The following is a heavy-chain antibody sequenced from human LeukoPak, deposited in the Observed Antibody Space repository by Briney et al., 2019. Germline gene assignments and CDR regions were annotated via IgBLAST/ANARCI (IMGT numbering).Heavy chain of an antibody. Sequence: GGSLRLSCAASGFTFSSYAMSWVRQAPGKGLEWVSSISGSGGSTYYADSVKGRFTIPRDNSKNTLYLQMNSLRAEDTAVYYCARISMSVVTPTFDYWGQGTLVTVSS. J-gene: IGHJ4*02. CDR2: ISGSGGST. CDR1: GFTFSSYA. V-gene: IGHV3-23*01. CDR3: ARISMSVVTPTFDY. D-gene: IGHD4-23*01.